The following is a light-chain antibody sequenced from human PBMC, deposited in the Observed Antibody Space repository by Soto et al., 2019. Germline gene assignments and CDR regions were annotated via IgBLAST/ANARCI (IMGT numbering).Light chain of an antibody. J-gene: IGLJ2*01. CDR3: GTWDSSLSAGV. Sequence: QSVLTQPPSVSAAPGQKVTISWSGSSSKIGNNYVSWYQQLPGTAPKLLIYDNNKRPSGIPDRFSGSKSGTSATLGITGLQAGDEADYYCGTWDSSLSAGVFGGGTKLTVL. CDR2: DNN. CDR1: SSKIGNNY. V-gene: IGLV1-51*01.